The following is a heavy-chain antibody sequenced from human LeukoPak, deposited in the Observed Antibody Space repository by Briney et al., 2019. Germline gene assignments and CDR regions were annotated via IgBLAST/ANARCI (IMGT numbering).Heavy chain of an antibody. D-gene: IGHD2-15*01. CDR1: GGSFSGYY. CDR2: IYHSGST. V-gene: IGHV4-34*01. CDR3: ARDLVVTDYYYYMDV. J-gene: IGHJ6*03. Sequence: SETLSLTCAVYGGSFSGYYWSWIRQPPGKGLEWIGEIYHSGSTYYNPSLKSRVTISVDTSKNQFSLKLSSVTAADTAVYYCARDLVVTDYYYYMDVWGKGTTVTVSS.